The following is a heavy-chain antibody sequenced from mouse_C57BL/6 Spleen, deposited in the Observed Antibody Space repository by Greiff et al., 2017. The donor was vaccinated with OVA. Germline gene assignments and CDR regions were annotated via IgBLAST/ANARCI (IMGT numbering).Heavy chain of an antibody. CDR2: IFPGSGST. D-gene: IGHD1-2*01. CDR1: GYTFTDYY. CDR3: ARSLLRTAMDY. J-gene: IGHJ4*01. V-gene: IGHV1-75*01. Sequence: VKVVESGPELVKPGASVKISCKASGYTFTDYYINWVKQRPGQGLEWIGWIFPGSGSTYYNEKFKGKATLTVDKSSSTAYMLLSSLTSEDSAVYFCARSLLRTAMDYWGQGTSVTVSS.